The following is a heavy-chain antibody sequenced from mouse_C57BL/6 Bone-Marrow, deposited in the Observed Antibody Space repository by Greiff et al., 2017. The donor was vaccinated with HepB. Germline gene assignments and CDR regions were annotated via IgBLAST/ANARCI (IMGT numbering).Heavy chain of an antibody. CDR3: ASWGLFLYFDV. J-gene: IGHJ1*03. CDR1: GFSLTSYG. CDR2: IWSGGST. D-gene: IGHD3-3*01. Sequence: VQLVESGPGLVQPSQSLSITCTVSGFSLTSYGVHWVRQSPGKGLEWLGVIWSGGSTDYNAAFISRLSISKDNSKSQVFFKMNSLQADDTAIYYCASWGLFLYFDVWGTGTTVTVSS. V-gene: IGHV2-2*01.